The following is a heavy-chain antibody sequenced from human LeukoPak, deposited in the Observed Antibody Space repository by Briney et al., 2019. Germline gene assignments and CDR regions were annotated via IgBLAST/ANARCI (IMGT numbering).Heavy chain of an antibody. Sequence: SETLSLTCAVYGGSFSGYYWSWIHQPPGKGLEWIGEINHSGSTNYNPSLKSRVTISVDTSKNQFSLKLSSVTAADTAVYYCASTNFFRVWGSYRYDWFDPWGQGTLVTVSS. J-gene: IGHJ5*02. D-gene: IGHD3-16*02. CDR2: INHSGST. CDR3: ASTNFFRVWGSYRYDWFDP. V-gene: IGHV4-34*01. CDR1: GGSFSGYY.